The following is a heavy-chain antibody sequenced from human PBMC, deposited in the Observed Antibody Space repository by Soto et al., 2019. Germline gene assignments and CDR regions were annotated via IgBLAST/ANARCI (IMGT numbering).Heavy chain of an antibody. CDR1: GYTFTSYG. D-gene: IGHD5-12*01. Sequence: QVQLVQSGAEVKKPGDSVKVSCKASGYTFTSYGITWVRQAPGQGPEWMGWISGYNGNTKSAQKFQGRVTMTTDTSTSTAYMELRSLKSDDTALYYCARRGYSGYMAFDIWGQGTMVTVSS. J-gene: IGHJ3*02. CDR2: ISGYNGNT. V-gene: IGHV1-18*01. CDR3: ARRGYSGYMAFDI.